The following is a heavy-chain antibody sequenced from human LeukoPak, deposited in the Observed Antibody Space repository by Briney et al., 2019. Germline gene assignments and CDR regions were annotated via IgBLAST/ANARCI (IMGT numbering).Heavy chain of an antibody. D-gene: IGHD6-13*01. CDR2: ISGNGGST. CDR3: ARERSSSWPYYYYGMDV. Sequence: GGSLRLSCAASGFTFSSYAMSWVRQAPGKGLEWVSAISGNGGSTYYADSVKGRFTISRDNAKNSLYLQMNSLRAEDTAVYYCARERSSSWPYYYYGMDVWGQGTTVTVSS. V-gene: IGHV3-23*01. CDR1: GFTFSSYA. J-gene: IGHJ6*02.